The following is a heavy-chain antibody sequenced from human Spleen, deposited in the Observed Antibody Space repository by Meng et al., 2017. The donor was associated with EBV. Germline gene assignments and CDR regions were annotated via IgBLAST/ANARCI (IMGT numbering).Heavy chain of an antibody. V-gene: IGHV4-61*01. Sequence: QLQESGPGLVKPSETLSLTCTVSGESVSSGRYYWDWIRQSPGKGLEWIGYIYFTGATNYNPSLKSRVTISLDTSKNQFSLRLSSAAAADTAVYYCARNLYSNSFFDYWGRGTLVTVSS. CDR3: ARNLYSNSFFDY. CDR1: GESVSSGRYY. J-gene: IGHJ4*02. CDR2: IYFTGAT. D-gene: IGHD6-6*01.